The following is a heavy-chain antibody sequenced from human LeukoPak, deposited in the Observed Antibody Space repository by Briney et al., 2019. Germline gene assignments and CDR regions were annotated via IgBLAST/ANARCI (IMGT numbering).Heavy chain of an antibody. J-gene: IGHJ5*02. CDR2: IYYSGST. Sequence: SSQTLSLTCTVSGGSISSGGYYWSWIRQHPGKGLEWIGYIYYSGSTYYNPSLKSRVTISVDTSKNQFSLKLSSVTAADTAVYYCAREPRGLVLRGSWFDPWGQGTLVTVSS. CDR3: AREPRGLVLRGSWFDP. V-gene: IGHV4-31*03. CDR1: GGSISSGGYY. D-gene: IGHD2-8*02.